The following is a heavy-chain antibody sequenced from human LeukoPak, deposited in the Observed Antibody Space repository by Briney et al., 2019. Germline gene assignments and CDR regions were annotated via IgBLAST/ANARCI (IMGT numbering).Heavy chain of an antibody. J-gene: IGHJ4*02. CDR2: ISGNGGST. V-gene: IGHV3-23*01. D-gene: IGHD2-21*02. CDR3: AKSDWITPRPIDY. Sequence: GGSLRLSCAASGFTFSSYAMRWVRQAPGKGLEWVSGISGNGGSTYYGDSAKGRFTISRDNSKNTLYLQMNSLRAEDTAVYYCAKSDWITPRPIDYWGQGTLVTVSS. CDR1: GFTFSSYA.